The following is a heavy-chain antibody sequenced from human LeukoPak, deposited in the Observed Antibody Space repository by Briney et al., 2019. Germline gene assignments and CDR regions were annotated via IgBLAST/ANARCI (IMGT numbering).Heavy chain of an antibody. V-gene: IGHV3-23*01. J-gene: IGHJ4*02. Sequence: PGGSLRLSCAASGFTFSSYAMSWVRQAPGKGLEWVSAISGSGGSTYYADSVKGRFTISRDNSKNTLYLQMNSLRADDTAVYYCAKKPPYCSSTSCYYFDYWGQGTLVTVSS. CDR3: AKKPPYCSSTSCYYFDY. CDR2: ISGSGGST. D-gene: IGHD2-2*01. CDR1: GFTFSSYA.